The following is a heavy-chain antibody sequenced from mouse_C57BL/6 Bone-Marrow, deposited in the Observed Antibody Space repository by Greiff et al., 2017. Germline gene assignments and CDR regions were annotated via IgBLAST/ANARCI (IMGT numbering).Heavy chain of an antibody. D-gene: IGHD2-1*01. Sequence: EVMLVESGEGLVKPGGSLKLSCAASGFTFSSYAMSWVRQTPEKRLEWVAYISSGGDYIYYADTVKGRFTISRDNARNTLYLQMSSLKSEDTAMYYCTRDGNYFRWYFDVWGTGTTVTVSS. V-gene: IGHV5-9-1*02. CDR1: GFTFSSYA. J-gene: IGHJ1*03. CDR2: ISSGGDYI. CDR3: TRDGNYFRWYFDV.